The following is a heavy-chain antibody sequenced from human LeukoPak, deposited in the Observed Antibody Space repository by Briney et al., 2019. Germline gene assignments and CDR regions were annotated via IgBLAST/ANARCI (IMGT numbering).Heavy chain of an antibody. Sequence: GGSLRLSCAASGYTFSRYAMSGVRHAPGRGLECGSGITSGGNTYYADCVNGRFTICRDSSKTTLYLQMNRLRDEDTAVYYCARGADIVGATRSAFDIWGQGTMVTVSS. J-gene: IGHJ3*02. D-gene: IGHD1-26*01. CDR3: ARGADIVGATRSAFDI. V-gene: IGHV3-23*01. CDR2: ITSGGNT. CDR1: GYTFSRYA.